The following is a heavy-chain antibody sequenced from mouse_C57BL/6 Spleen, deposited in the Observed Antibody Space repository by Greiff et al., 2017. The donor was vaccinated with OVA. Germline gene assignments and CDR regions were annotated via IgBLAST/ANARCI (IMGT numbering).Heavy chain of an antibody. J-gene: IGHJ2*01. V-gene: IGHV1-59*01. CDR1: GYTFTSYW. D-gene: IGHD1-1*01. CDR3: GGYYYGLDY. Sequence: QVQLKQPGAELVRPGTSVKLSCKASGYTFTSYWLHWVKQRPGQGLEWIGVIDPSDSYTNYNQKFKGKATFTVDKSSSTAYMQLSSLTSEDSAVYYCGGYYYGLDYWGQGTTLTVSS. CDR2: IDPSDSYT.